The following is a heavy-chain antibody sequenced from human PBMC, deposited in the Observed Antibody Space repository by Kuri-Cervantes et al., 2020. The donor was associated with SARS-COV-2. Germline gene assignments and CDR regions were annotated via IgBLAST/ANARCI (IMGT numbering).Heavy chain of an antibody. CDR3: VRFDSYYYDSPMRDAFDI. J-gene: IGHJ3*02. D-gene: IGHD3-22*01. Sequence: GESLEIPFSAFGFTFSSYAMHLGHQAPGQGLGYVSAISSNGGSTYYADPVKGRFTISRDSSKNTLYLQMSSLRAEDTAAYYCVRFDSYYYDSPMRDAFDIWGQGTMVTVSS. CDR2: ISSNGGST. CDR1: GFTFSSYA. V-gene: IGHV3-64D*06.